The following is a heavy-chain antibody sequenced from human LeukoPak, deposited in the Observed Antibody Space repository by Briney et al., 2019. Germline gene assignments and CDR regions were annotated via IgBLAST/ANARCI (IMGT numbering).Heavy chain of an antibody. CDR3: AIQITMIVVVPYSDY. Sequence: KPGGSLRLSCAASGLTFSDYYMTWIRQAPGKGLEWVSSISGSGTTTYSADSVRGRFTVSRDNAKNSVFLYMNSLRAEDTAVYYCAIQITMIVVVPYSDYWGQGTLVTVSS. V-gene: IGHV3-11*04. J-gene: IGHJ4*02. CDR1: GLTFSDYY. CDR2: ISGSGTTT. D-gene: IGHD3-22*01.